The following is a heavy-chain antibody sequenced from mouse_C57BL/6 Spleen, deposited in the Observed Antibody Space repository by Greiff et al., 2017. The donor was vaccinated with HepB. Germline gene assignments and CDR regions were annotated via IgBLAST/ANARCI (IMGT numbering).Heavy chain of an antibody. CDR2: IDPNSGGT. J-gene: IGHJ4*01. CDR3: ARSDYDGEYAMDY. D-gene: IGHD2-4*01. V-gene: IGHV1-72*01. Sequence: KVSCKASGYTFTSYWMHWVKQRPGRGLEWIGRIDPNSGGTKYNEKFKSKATLTVDKPSSTAYMQLSSLTSEDSAVYYCARSDYDGEYAMDYWGQGTSVTVSS. CDR1: GYTFTSYW.